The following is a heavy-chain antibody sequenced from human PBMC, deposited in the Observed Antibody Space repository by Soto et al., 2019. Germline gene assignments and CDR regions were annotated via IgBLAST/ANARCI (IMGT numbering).Heavy chain of an antibody. CDR1: GCTLSSYG. J-gene: IGHJ4*02. V-gene: IGHV3-48*04. Sequence: GGSLRLSCAASGCTLSSYGMTWVRQAPGKGLEWVSYISSSGSTIYYADSVKGRFTISRDNAKNSLYLQMNSLRAEDTAVYYCAREYYYDSSGYFRHWGQGTLVTVSS. D-gene: IGHD3-22*01. CDR2: ISSSGSTI. CDR3: AREYYYDSSGYFRH.